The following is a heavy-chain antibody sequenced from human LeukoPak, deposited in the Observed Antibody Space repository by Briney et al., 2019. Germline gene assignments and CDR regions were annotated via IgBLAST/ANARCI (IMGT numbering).Heavy chain of an antibody. CDR2: ISYDGSNK. J-gene: IGHJ3*02. V-gene: IGHV3-30*01. D-gene: IGHD2-2*01. Sequence: GGSLRLSCAASGFTFSSYAMHWVRPASGKGLEWVAVISYDGSNKYYADSVKGRFTISRDNSKNTLYLQMNSLRAEDTAVYYCAGITYCSSTSCDYDAFDIWGQGTMVTLSS. CDR1: GFTFSSYA. CDR3: AGITYCSSTSCDYDAFDI.